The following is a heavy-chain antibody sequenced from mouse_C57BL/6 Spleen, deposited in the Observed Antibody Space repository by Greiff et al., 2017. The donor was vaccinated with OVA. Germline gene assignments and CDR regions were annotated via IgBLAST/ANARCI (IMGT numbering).Heavy chain of an antibody. CDR2: IYPGSGNT. D-gene: IGHD4-1*01. V-gene: IGHV1-76*01. Sequence: VQRVESGAELVRPGASVKLSCKASGYTFTDYYINWVKQRPGQGLEWIARIYPGSGNTYYNEKFKGKATLTAEKSSSTAYMQLSSLTSEDSAVYFCARGSNWGYFDVWGTGTTVTVSS. J-gene: IGHJ1*03. CDR3: ARGSNWGYFDV. CDR1: GYTFTDYY.